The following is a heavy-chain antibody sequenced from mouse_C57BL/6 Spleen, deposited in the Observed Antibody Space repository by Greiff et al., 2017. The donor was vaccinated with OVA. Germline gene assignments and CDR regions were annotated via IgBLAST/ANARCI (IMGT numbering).Heavy chain of an antibody. CDR2: ISGGGGNT. CDR3: ARQDYYGSSLSFDY. J-gene: IGHJ2*01. Sequence: EVKVEESGGGLVKPGGSLKLSCAASGFTFSSYTMSWVRQTPEKRLEWVATISGGGGNTYYPDSVKGRFTISRDNAKNTLYLQMSSLRSEDTALYYCARQDYYGSSLSFDYWGQGTTLTVSS. V-gene: IGHV5-9*01. CDR1: GFTFSSYT. D-gene: IGHD1-1*01.